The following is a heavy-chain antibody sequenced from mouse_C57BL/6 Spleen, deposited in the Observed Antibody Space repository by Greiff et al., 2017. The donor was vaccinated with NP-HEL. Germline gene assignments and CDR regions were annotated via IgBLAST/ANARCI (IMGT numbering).Heavy chain of an antibody. CDR2: IYPRSGNT. CDR1: GYTFTSYG. Sequence: QVQLQQSGAELARPGASVKLSCKASGYTFTSYGISWVKQRTGQGLEWIGEIYPRSGNTYYNEKFKGKATLTADKSSSTAYMELRSLTSEDSAVYFWAREDYYGSSEGFAYWGQGTLVTVSA. D-gene: IGHD1-1*01. V-gene: IGHV1-81*01. J-gene: IGHJ3*01. CDR3: AREDYYGSSEGFAY.